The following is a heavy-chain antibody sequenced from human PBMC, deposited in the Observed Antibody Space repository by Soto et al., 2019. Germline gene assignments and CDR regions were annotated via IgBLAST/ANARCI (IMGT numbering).Heavy chain of an antibody. Sequence: QVQVVQSGVEVRRPGSSVKVSCKASGDTFKNCVISWVRQAPGQGLEWMGGIIPLFGTTDFAQRFQGRLTITTNESTTTAYMELSRLRSEDTAQYYCAAELGFGKLSVVWGQGTTVIVSS. CDR1: GDTFKNCV. D-gene: IGHD3-10*01. J-gene: IGHJ6*02. V-gene: IGHV1-69*01. CDR2: IIPLFGTT. CDR3: AAELGFGKLSVV.